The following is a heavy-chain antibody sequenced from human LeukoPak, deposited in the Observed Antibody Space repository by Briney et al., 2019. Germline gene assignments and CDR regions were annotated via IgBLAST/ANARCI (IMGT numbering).Heavy chain of an antibody. Sequence: ASVKVSCKASGYTFTSYDINWVRQATGQGLEWMGWMNPNSGNTGYAQKFRGRATMTRNTSISTAYMELSSLRSEDTAVYYCARGLRAMVRGVNYNWFDPWGQGTLVTVSS. V-gene: IGHV1-8*01. D-gene: IGHD3-10*01. CDR1: GYTFTSYD. CDR2: MNPNSGNT. CDR3: ARGLRAMVRGVNYNWFDP. J-gene: IGHJ5*02.